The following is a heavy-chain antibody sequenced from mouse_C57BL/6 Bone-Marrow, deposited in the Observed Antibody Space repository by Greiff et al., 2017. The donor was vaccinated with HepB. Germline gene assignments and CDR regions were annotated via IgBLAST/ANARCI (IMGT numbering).Heavy chain of an antibody. Sequence: VQLQQSGPELVKPGASVKISCKASGYTFTDYYMNWVKQSHGKSLEWIGDINPNNGGTSYNQKFKGKATLTVDKSSSTAYMELRSLTSEDSAVYYCARGRQLRLEAYGGQGTLVTVSA. CDR1: GYTFTDYY. CDR3: ARGRQLRLEAY. D-gene: IGHD3-2*02. V-gene: IGHV1-26*01. J-gene: IGHJ3*01. CDR2: INPNNGGT.